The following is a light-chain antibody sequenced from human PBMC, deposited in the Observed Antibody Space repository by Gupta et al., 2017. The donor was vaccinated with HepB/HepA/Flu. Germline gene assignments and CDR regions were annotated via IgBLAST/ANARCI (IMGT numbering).Light chain of an antibody. Sequence: DIRMTQSPSSLSASIGDRVTITCRSSQPIANFLNWYQQKPGKAPKILIYVASSFQGGVPSRFSGSGSGTDFTLTISSLQAEDFATYYCQQSYSTPFTFGPGTKVEIK. J-gene: IGKJ3*01. CDR2: VAS. CDR3: QQSYSTPFT. V-gene: IGKV1-39*01. CDR1: QPIANF.